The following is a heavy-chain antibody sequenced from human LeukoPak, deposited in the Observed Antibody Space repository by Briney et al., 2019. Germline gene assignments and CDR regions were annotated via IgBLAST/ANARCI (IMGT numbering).Heavy chain of an antibody. CDR1: GGSFSGYY. V-gene: IGHV4-34*01. CDR3: ARDRSSGYYSDAFDI. CDR2: INHSGST. D-gene: IGHD3-22*01. J-gene: IGHJ3*02. Sequence: KSSETLSLTCAVYGGSFSGYYWSWIRQPPGKGLEWIGEINHSGSTNYNPSLKSRVTISVDTSKNQLSLKLTSVTAADMAVYYCARDRSSGYYSDAFDIWGQGTMVTVSS.